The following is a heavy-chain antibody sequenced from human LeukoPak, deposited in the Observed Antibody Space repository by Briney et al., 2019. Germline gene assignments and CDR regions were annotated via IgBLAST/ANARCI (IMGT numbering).Heavy chain of an antibody. V-gene: IGHV4-59*01. Sequence: PSETLSLTCAVYGGSFSGSYWSWIRQPPGKGLEWIGYIYYSGSTNYNPSLKSRVTISVDTSKNQFSLKLSSVTAADTAVYYCARGQYYYGSGSYYIFDYWGQGTLVTVSS. CDR3: ARGQYYYGSGSYYIFDY. CDR1: GGSFSGSY. J-gene: IGHJ4*02. D-gene: IGHD3-10*01. CDR2: IYYSGST.